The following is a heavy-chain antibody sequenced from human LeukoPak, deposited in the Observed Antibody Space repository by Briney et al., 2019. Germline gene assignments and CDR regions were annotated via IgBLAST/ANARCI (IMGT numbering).Heavy chain of an antibody. Sequence: KPSETLSLTCAVYGGAFSGYYWSWIRQPPGKGLECTGYIHYTGSTNYNPSLKSRVTISVDTSKNQFSLKLSSVTAADTAIYYCARGGDYYYYHMDVWGKGTTVTVSS. V-gene: IGHV4-59*01. CDR3: ARGGDYYYYHMDV. CDR1: GGAFSGYY. CDR2: IHYTGST. J-gene: IGHJ6*03.